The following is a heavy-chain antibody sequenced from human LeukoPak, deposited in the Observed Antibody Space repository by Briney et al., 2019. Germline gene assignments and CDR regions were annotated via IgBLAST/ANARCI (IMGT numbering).Heavy chain of an antibody. V-gene: IGHV3-11*04. CDR1: GFTFSDYY. Sequence: GGSLRLSCAASGFTFSDYYMSWIRQAPGKGLEWVSYISSSGTTIYYADSVKGRFTISRDNAKNSLYLQMNSLRAEDTAVYYCARERVVPAAMWYYYYYYYMDVWGKGATVTVSS. J-gene: IGHJ6*03. CDR3: ARERVVPAAMWYYYYYYYMDV. D-gene: IGHD2-2*01. CDR2: ISSSGTTI.